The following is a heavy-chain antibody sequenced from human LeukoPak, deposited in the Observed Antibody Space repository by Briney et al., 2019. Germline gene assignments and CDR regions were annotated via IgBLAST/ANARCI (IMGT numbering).Heavy chain of an antibody. CDR2: ISGSGGST. J-gene: IGHJ4*02. CDR1: GFTFSSYA. CDR3: AKDSWSSGWYKFDY. V-gene: IGHV3-23*01. D-gene: IGHD6-19*01. Sequence: PGGSLRLSCAASGFTFSSYAMSWVRQAPGKGLEWVSAISGSGGSTYYADSVKGRFTISRDNSKNTLYLQTNSLRAEDTAVYYCAKDSWSSGWYKFDYWGQGTLVTVSS.